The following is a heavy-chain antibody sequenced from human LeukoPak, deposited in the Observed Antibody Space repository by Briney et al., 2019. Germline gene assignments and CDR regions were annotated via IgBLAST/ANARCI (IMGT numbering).Heavy chain of an antibody. Sequence: ASVKVSCKASGYTFTGYYIHWVRQAPGQGLEWMGWINTNTGNPTYAQGFTGRFVFSLDTSVSTAYLQISSLKAEDTAVYYCARAFWWPSDYFDYWGQGTLVTVSS. CDR3: ARAFWWPSDYFDY. CDR1: GYTFTGYY. J-gene: IGHJ4*02. CDR2: INTNTGNP. D-gene: IGHD2-8*02. V-gene: IGHV7-4-1*02.